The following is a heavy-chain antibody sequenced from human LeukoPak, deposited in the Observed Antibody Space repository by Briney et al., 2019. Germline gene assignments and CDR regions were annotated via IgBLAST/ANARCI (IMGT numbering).Heavy chain of an antibody. V-gene: IGHV3-7*01. Sequence: GGSLRLSCAASGFTFSTYWMSWVRQAPGKGLEWVASIKSDESEKYYVDSVNGRFTISRDNAKNSLHLQMNSLRAEDTAVYYCARSGPFDYWGQGTLVTVSS. CDR1: GFTFSTYW. J-gene: IGHJ4*02. CDR2: IKSDESEK. CDR3: ARSGPFDY. D-gene: IGHD3-10*01.